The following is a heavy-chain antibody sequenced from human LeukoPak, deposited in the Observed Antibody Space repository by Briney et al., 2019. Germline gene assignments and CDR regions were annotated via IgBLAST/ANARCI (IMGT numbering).Heavy chain of an antibody. CDR3: ASLYYYDNSRAFDI. V-gene: IGHV5-51*01. J-gene: IGHJ3*02. CDR1: GYSFTNFW. Sequence: GESLKISCKGFGYSFTNFWSAWVRQMPGKGLEWMGLNYPGDSDTRYNPSFRGQVTISADKSINTAYLQWSSLKASDTAMYYCASLYYYDNSRAFDIWGQGTMVSVSS. D-gene: IGHD3-22*01. CDR2: NYPGDSDT.